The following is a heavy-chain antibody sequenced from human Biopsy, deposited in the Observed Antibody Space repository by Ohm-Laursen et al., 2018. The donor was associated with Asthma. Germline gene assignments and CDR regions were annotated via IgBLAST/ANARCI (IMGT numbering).Heavy chain of an antibody. CDR1: GFSFSRYG. J-gene: IGHJ3*02. D-gene: IGHD2-2*01. CDR3: VSLPYCSSSTCYVIGQDAYDI. CDR2: ISFDGSNK. V-gene: IGHV3-30*03. Sequence: SLRLSCSASGFSFSRYGMHWVRQAPGKGLEWVAVISFDGSNKYYGDSVKGRFTIARDNSKNTLYLQMTSLRPEDTAVYFCVSLPYCSSSTCYVIGQDAYDIWGRGTLVTVSS.